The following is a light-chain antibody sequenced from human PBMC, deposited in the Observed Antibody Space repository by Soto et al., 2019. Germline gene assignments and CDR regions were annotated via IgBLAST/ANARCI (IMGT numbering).Light chain of an antibody. CDR1: SGHSSYA. CDR3: QTWGTDIHVV. J-gene: IGLJ2*01. V-gene: IGLV4-69*02. Sequence: QSVLTQSPSASASLGASVKLTCTLSSGHSSYAIAWHQQQPEKGPRYLMKVNSDGSHIKGDGIPDRFSGFSSGAERYLTISGLQSEDEADYYCQTWGTDIHVVFGGGTKVTVL. CDR2: VNSDGSH.